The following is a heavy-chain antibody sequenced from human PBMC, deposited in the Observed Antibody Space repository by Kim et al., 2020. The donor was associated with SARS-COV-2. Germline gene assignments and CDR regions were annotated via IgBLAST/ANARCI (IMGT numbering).Heavy chain of an antibody. CDR2: SGGST. V-gene: IGHV3-66*01. Sequence: SGGSTYYADSVKGRFTISRDNSKNTLYLQMNSLRAEDTAVYYCAGDAFDIWGQGTMVTVSS. J-gene: IGHJ3*02. CDR3: AGDAFDI.